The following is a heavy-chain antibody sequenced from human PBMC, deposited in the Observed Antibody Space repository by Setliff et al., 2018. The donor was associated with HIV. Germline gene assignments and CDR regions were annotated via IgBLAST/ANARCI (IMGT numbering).Heavy chain of an antibody. CDR3: ARDYSPTFYYYDSSGTP. D-gene: IGHD3-22*01. V-gene: IGHV1-69*10. CDR1: GYTLTTYG. CDR2: IIPILGIA. Sequence: SVKVSCKASGYTLTTYGISWVRQAPGQGLEWMGGIIPILGIANYAQKFQGRVTITAVESTSTAYMELSSLRSEDTAVYYCARDYSPTFYYYDSSGTPWGQGTLVTVSS. J-gene: IGHJ5*02.